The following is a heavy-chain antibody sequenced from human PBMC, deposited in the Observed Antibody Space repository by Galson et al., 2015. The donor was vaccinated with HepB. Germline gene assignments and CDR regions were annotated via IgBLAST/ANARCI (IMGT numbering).Heavy chain of an antibody. D-gene: IGHD3-9*01. J-gene: IGHJ4*02. CDR1: GYSFTSYW. CDR2: IYPDDSDT. V-gene: IGHV5-51*03. Sequence: SGAEVKKPGESLKISCKGFGYSFTSYWIGWVRQMPGKGLEWMGIIYPDDSDTRYSPSFQGQVTISADMSINTAYLQWSRLKASVTAMYYCARLDENTGNSIDYWGQGILVTVSS. CDR3: ARLDENTGNSIDY.